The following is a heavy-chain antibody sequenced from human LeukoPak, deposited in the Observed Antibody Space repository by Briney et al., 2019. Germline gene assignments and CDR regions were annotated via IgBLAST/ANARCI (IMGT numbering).Heavy chain of an antibody. Sequence: SETLSLTCTVSGGSISSYHWSWIRQPPGKGLEWIGYIYYSGGTNYNPSLKSRVSISVDTPKNQSCLKLNSVTAADTAAYYCARGVSGSYVSDSWGQGTLVTVSS. D-gene: IGHD3-16*01. V-gene: IGHV4-59*13. CDR2: IYYSGGT. CDR1: GGSISSYH. CDR3: ARGVSGSYVSDS. J-gene: IGHJ4*02.